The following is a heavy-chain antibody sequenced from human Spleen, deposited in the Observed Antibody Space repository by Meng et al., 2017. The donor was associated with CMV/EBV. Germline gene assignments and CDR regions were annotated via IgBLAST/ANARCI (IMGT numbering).Heavy chain of an antibody. CDR2: IYYSGST. V-gene: IGHV4-39*07. CDR3: ARGSRTGGSGYN. J-gene: IGHJ4*02. D-gene: IGHD3-22*01. CDR1: GGSISSSRYY. Sequence: HLHFPEPGPGLGESSGHLSHTCTVSGGSISSSRYYWGWILQPPGKGLEWIGSIYYSGSTYYIPSLKSRVTISVDTSKNQFSLKLSSVTAADTAVYYCARGSRTGGSGYNWGQGTLVTVSS.